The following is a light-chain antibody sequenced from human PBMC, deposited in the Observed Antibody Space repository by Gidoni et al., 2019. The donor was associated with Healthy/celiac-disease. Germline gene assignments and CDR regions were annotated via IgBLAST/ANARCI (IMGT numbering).Light chain of an antibody. Sequence: DIVMTQSPDSLSVSLGERATINCKSSQSVFYSSNNKNYLAWYQQKPRQPPKLLIYWASTRESGVPDRFSGSGSGTDFTLTISSLQAEDVAVYYCQKYYSTPYTFGQGTKLEIK. CDR3: QKYYSTPYT. CDR2: WAS. CDR1: QSVFYSSNNKNY. V-gene: IGKV4-1*01. J-gene: IGKJ2*01.